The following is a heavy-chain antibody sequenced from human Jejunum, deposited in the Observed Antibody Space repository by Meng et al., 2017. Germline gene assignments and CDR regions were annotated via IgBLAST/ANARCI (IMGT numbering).Heavy chain of an antibody. D-gene: IGHD3-10*01. V-gene: IGHV3-30*04. CDR1: GFTFSNFA. J-gene: IGHJ3*01. CDR2: ISSDGKTE. CDR3: VRENYYGSRRLGAFDV. Sequence: GGSLRLSCAASGFTFSNFAIHWVRQAPGKGLEWVAVISSDGKTEFYADSVKGRFTLSRDNSKNTLQLQINSLRVDDTAVYYCVRENYYGSRRLGAFDVWGQGTMVTVSS.